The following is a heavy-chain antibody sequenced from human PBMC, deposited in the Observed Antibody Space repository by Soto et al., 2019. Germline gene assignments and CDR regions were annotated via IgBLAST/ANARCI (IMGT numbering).Heavy chain of an antibody. Sequence: QVQLVQSGAEVKKPGSSVKVSCKASGGTFSSYAIRWVRQAPGQGLEWMGGIIPIFGTANYAQKFQGRVTITADESTSTAYLELSSLRAEDTAVYYCARGHNPHELPGVDDIDYWGQGTLVTVSS. CDR3: ARGHNPHELPGVDDIDY. D-gene: IGHD3-10*01. J-gene: IGHJ4*02. CDR2: IIPIFGTA. CDR1: GGTFSSYA. V-gene: IGHV1-69*01.